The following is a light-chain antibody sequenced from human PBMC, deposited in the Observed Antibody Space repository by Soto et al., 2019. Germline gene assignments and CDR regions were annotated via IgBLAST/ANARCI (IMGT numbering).Light chain of an antibody. CDR3: QQYNNWPLWT. Sequence: ELVVTQSPATLSVSPGERATLSCRAIQSVSSNLARYQQKPGQAPRLLIYGASTRATGIPARFSGSGSGTEFTLTISSLQSEDFAVYYCQQYNNWPLWTFGQGTKV. V-gene: IGKV3-15*01. J-gene: IGKJ1*01. CDR1: QSVSSN. CDR2: GAS.